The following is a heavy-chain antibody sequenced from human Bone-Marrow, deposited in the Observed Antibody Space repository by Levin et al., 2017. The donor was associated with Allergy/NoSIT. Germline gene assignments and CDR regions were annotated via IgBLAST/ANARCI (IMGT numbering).Heavy chain of an antibody. Sequence: PGESLKISCAASGFTFSSYWMHWVRQAPGKGLVWVSRINSDGSSTSYADSVKGRFTISRDNAKNTLYLQMNSLRAEDTAVYYCARVQGGGGATYMLDYWGQGTLVTVSS. V-gene: IGHV3-74*01. D-gene: IGHD1-26*01. CDR1: GFTFSSYW. J-gene: IGHJ4*02. CDR3: ARVQGGGGATYMLDY. CDR2: INSDGSST.